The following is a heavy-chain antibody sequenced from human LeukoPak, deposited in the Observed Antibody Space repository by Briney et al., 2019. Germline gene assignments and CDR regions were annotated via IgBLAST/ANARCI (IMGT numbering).Heavy chain of an antibody. D-gene: IGHD6-19*01. J-gene: IGHJ4*02. CDR2: ISYDGSNK. CDR3: AKDEAGGSGWYGGHDY. V-gene: IGHV3-30*18. CDR1: GFTFSSYG. Sequence: GGSLRLTCAASGFTFSSYGMHWVRQAPGKGLEWVAVISYDGSNKYYADSVKGRFTISRDNSKNTLYLQMNSLRAEDTAVYYCAKDEAGGSGWYGGHDYWGQGTLVTVSS.